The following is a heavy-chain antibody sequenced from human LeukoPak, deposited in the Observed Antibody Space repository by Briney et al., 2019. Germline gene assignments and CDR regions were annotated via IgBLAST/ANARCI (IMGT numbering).Heavy chain of an antibody. D-gene: IGHD3-3*01. CDR3: ARIGDDFWSGSMEAFDI. CDR2: ISSSSSTI. J-gene: IGHJ3*02. V-gene: IGHV3-11*04. CDR1: GFTFSDYD. Sequence: PGGSLRLSCVTSGFTFSDYDMNWTRQAPGRGLEWVSYISSSSSTIYYADSVKGRFTISRDNAKNSLYLQMNSLRAEDTAVYYCARIGDDFWSGSMEAFDIWGQGTMVTVSS.